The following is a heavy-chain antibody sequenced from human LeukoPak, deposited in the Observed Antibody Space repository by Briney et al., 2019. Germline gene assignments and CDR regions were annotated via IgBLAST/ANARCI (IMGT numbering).Heavy chain of an antibody. J-gene: IGHJ4*02. CDR1: GGTFSSYA. V-gene: IGHV1-69*13. Sequence: GASVKVSCKASGGTFSSYAISWVRQAPGQGLEWMGGIIPIFGTANYAQKFQGRVTITADESTSTAYMELSSLRSEDTAVYYCARNTYTSGSYYRFAFWGQGTLVTVSS. D-gene: IGHD3-10*01. CDR2: IIPIFGTA. CDR3: ARNTYTSGSYYRFAF.